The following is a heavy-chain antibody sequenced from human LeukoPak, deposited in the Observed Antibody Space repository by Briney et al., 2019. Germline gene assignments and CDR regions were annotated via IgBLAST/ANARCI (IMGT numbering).Heavy chain of an antibody. D-gene: IGHD3-22*01. V-gene: IGHV3-15*01. Sequence: PGGSLRLSRAASGFTFSNAWMSWVRQAPGKGLEWVGRIKSKTDGGTTDYAAPVKGRFTISREDSKNTLYLQMNSLKTEDTAVYYCTTDRHYYDSSGYYYWGQGTLVTVSS. J-gene: IGHJ4*02. CDR2: IKSKTDGGTT. CDR1: GFTFSNAW. CDR3: TTDRHYYDSSGYYY.